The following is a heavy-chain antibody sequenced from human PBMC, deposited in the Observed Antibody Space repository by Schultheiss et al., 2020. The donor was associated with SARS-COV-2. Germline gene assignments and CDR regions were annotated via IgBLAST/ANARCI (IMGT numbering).Heavy chain of an antibody. CDR3: ARPLPAGHRWSEGGGWFDP. CDR2: ISAYNGNT. D-gene: IGHD1-26*01. CDR1: GYTFTSYG. V-gene: IGHV1-18*04. J-gene: IGHJ5*02. Sequence: ASVKVSCKASGYTFTSYGISWVRQAPGQGLEWMGWISAYNGNTNYAQKLQGRVTMTTDTSTSTAYMELRSLRSDDTAVYYCARPLPAGHRWSEGGGWFDPWGQGTLVTVSS.